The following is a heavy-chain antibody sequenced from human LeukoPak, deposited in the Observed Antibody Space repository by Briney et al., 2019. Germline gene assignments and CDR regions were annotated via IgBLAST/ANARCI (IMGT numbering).Heavy chain of an antibody. D-gene: IGHD3-10*01. Sequence: RGESLKISCKSSGYSFTSYWSGWVRPMPGKGLGWMGIIYPGDSDTRYSPSFQGQVTISADKSISTAYLQWSSLKASDTAMYYCASRWFGESPHFDYWGQGTLVTVSS. CDR1: GYSFTSYW. CDR2: IYPGDSDT. CDR3: ASRWFGESPHFDY. J-gene: IGHJ4*02. V-gene: IGHV5-51*01.